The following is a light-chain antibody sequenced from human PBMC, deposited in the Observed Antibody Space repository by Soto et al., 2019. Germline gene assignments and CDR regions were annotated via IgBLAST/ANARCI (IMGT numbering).Light chain of an antibody. CDR2: GAS. V-gene: IGKV3-20*01. Sequence: EIVLTQSPGTLSLSPGERATLSCRASQSVSSSYLAWYQHKPGQAPRLLIYGASSRATGIPDRFSGSGSGTVFTLTISRLEPEDFAEYYCQQYGSSPHTFGQGTKLEIK. J-gene: IGKJ2*01. CDR1: QSVSSSY. CDR3: QQYGSSPHT.